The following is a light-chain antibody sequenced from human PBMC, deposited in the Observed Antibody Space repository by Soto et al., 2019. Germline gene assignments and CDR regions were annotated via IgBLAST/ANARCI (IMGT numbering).Light chain of an antibody. CDR2: LNSDGSH. V-gene: IGLV4-69*01. CDR3: QTWGTGIVV. Sequence: QLVLTQSPSASASLGASVKLTCTLSSGHRSYAIAWHQQQPEKGPQYLMKLNSDGSHSKGDGIPYRFSGSSSGAERYLTISSLQSEDEADYYCQTWGTGIVVFGGGTKVTVL. CDR1: SGHRSYA. J-gene: IGLJ2*01.